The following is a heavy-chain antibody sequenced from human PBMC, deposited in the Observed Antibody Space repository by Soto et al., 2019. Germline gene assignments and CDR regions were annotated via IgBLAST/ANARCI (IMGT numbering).Heavy chain of an antibody. J-gene: IGHJ5*02. CDR1: GGYIGSGGDS. CDR3: ARVPDR. D-gene: IGHD2-2*01. V-gene: IGHV4-30-2*01. CDR2: IYHSGST. Sequence: SETKCLTCTVSGGYIGSGGDSWSWIRQPPGKGLEWIGYIYHSGSTYYNPSLKSRVTISVDWSKNQFSLKLSSVTAADTAVYYCARVPDRWGQGTLVTVSS.